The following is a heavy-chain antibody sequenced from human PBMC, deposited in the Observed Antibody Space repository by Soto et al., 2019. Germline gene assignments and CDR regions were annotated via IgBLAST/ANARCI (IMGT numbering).Heavy chain of an antibody. CDR3: ARDRGGAVTTMVQYD. J-gene: IGHJ4*02. Sequence: GGSLRLSCAASGFTFSSYAMHWVRQAPGKGLEWVAVISYDGSNKYYADSVKGRFTISRDNSKNTLYLQMNSLRAEDTAVYYCARDRGGAVTTMVQYDWGQGTLVTVAS. D-gene: IGHD4-17*01. CDR2: ISYDGSNK. V-gene: IGHV3-30-3*01. CDR1: GFTFSSYA.